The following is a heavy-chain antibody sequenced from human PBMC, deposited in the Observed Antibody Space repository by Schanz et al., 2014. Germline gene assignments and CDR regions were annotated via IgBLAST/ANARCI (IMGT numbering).Heavy chain of an antibody. J-gene: IGHJ2*01. V-gene: IGHV4-61*02. CDR2: VFPNGIT. D-gene: IGHD1-1*01. CDR3: ARDTTWRLDL. Sequence: QVQLQQWGAGLLKPSQTLSLTCTVSGGSIRSGTYYWSWIRQPAGKALEWVGRVFPNGITNYNPSHKSRVTIPLGASKNQFSLPLTSLTAADTAVYYCARDTTWRLDLWGRGTLVTVSS. CDR1: GGSIRSGTYY.